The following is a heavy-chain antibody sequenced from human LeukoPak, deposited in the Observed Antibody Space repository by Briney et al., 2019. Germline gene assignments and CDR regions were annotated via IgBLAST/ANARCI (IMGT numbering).Heavy chain of an antibody. CDR2: IGGDGGNT. D-gene: IGHD2-15*01. CDR1: GFTFASYA. Sequence: GGSLRLSCAASGFTFASYAMTWVRQAPGKGLEWVSSIGGDGGNTYYADSVKGRFTISRDSSQNTLYLQMNSLRADDTAVYYCAKALYSGYYYYMDVWGKGTTVTVSS. CDR3: AKALYSGYYYYMDV. V-gene: IGHV3-23*01. J-gene: IGHJ6*03.